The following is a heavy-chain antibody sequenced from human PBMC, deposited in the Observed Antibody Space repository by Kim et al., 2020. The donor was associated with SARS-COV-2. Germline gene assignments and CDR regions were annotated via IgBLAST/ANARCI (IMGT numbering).Heavy chain of an antibody. V-gene: IGHV3-11*01. Sequence: GGSLRLSCAASGFSFSDYYMIWIRQAPGKWLELVSYMSSSGSLIHYADSVKGRFTISRDNRKNSLYLQMNSLRAEDTAVYHCARDRGVLRLLEWLSAGGQGALVTVSS. D-gene: IGHD3-3*01. CDR2: MSSSGSLI. CDR3: ARDRGVLRLLEWLSA. J-gene: IGHJ4*02. CDR1: GFSFSDYY.